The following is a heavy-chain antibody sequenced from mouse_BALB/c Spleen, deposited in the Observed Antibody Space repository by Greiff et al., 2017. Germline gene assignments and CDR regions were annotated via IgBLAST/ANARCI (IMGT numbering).Heavy chain of an antibody. V-gene: IGHV1-54*01. J-gene: IGHJ3*01. CDR1: GYAFTNYL. Sequence: VQLQQSGAELVRPGTSVKLSCKASGYAFTNYLIEWVKQRPGQGLEWIGVINPGSGGTNYNEKFQGKATLTADKSASTAYMQLSSLTSDDSAVFRCARGSGYDWFAYWGQGTLVTVSA. CDR3: ARGSGYDWFAY. D-gene: IGHD2-2*01. CDR2: INPGSGGT.